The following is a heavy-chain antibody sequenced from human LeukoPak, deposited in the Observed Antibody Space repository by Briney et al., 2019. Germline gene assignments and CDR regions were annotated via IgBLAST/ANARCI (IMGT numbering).Heavy chain of an antibody. CDR2: IYSGGST. CDR3: ARSGDDAFDI. V-gene: IGHV3-66*01. D-gene: IGHD7-27*01. CDR1: GFTVSSNY. Sequence: QTGGSLRLSCAASGFTVSSNYMSWARQAPGKGLEWVSVIYSGGSTYYADSVKGRFTISRDNSKNTLYLQMNSLRAEDTAVYYCARSGDDAFDIWGQGTMVTVSS. J-gene: IGHJ3*02.